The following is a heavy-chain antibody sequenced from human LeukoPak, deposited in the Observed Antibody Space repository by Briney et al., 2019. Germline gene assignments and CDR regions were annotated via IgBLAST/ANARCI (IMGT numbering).Heavy chain of an antibody. D-gene: IGHD4-17*01. Sequence: SETLSLTCTVSGGSISSNSYYWGWIRQPPGKGLEWIGSIYYSGSTYHNPSLKSRVSIPVDTSKNQFSLKLSSVTAADTALYYCARAVTTGLDYFDYWGQGTLVTVSS. CDR1: GGSISSNSYY. V-gene: IGHV4-39*07. J-gene: IGHJ4*02. CDR2: IYYSGST. CDR3: ARAVTTGLDYFDY.